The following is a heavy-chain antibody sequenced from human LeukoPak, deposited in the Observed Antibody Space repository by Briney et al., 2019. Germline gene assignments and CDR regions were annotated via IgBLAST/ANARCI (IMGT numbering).Heavy chain of an antibody. CDR3: ARDLEQWLVSSRRLDY. Sequence: ASVKVSCKASGYTFTSYGISWVRQAPGQGLEWMGWISAYNGNTNYAQKLQGRVTMTTDTSTSTAYMELRSLRSDDTAVYYCARDLEQWLVSSRRLDYWGQGTLVTVSS. J-gene: IGHJ4*02. CDR1: GYTFTSYG. D-gene: IGHD6-19*01. CDR2: ISAYNGNT. V-gene: IGHV1-18*01.